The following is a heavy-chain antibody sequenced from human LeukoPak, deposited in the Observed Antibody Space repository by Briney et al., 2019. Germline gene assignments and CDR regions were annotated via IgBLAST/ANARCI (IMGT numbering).Heavy chain of an antibody. V-gene: IGHV3-7*01. CDR2: IKQDGSEK. Sequence: PGGSLRLSCAASGFTFTSYCMSWVRQAPGKGLEWVANIKQDGSEKYYVDSVKGRFTISRDNAKNSLYLQMNSLRAEDTAVYYCARLRDDAFDIWGQGTMVTVSS. CDR1: GFTFTSYC. J-gene: IGHJ3*02. CDR3: ARLRDDAFDI.